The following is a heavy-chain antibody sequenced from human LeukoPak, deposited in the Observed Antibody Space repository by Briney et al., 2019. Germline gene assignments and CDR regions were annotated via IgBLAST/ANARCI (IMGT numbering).Heavy chain of an antibody. J-gene: IGHJ4*02. D-gene: IGHD2/OR15-2a*01. Sequence: GCLKLSCSASGFTFSSFEMNWVRQAPGKGLGWILYIRNLGNTIYYADSVKGRFTISRDNGKNSLYMQVNSLRAEDTAVYYCARGPHQDILSTYSLGLDYWGQGTLVTVSS. CDR3: ARGPHQDILSTYSLGLDY. CDR2: IRNLGNTI. CDR1: GFTFSSFE. V-gene: IGHV3-48*03.